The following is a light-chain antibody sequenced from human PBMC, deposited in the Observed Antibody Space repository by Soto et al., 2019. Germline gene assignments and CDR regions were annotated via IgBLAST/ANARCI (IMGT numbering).Light chain of an antibody. V-gene: IGLV3-21*02. Sequence: SYELTQPPSVSVAPGQTARITCGGNNIGSKSVDWYQQKPGQAPVLFVYDDSDRPSGIPERFSGSNSGNTATLTISRVEAGDEADYYCQVWDSSSDHPYVFGTGTRSPS. CDR3: QVWDSSSDHPYV. CDR1: NIGSKS. J-gene: IGLJ1*01. CDR2: DDS.